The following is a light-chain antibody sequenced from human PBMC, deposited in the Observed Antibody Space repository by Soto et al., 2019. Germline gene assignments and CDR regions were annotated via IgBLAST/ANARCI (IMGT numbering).Light chain of an antibody. Sequence: QSALTQPASMSGSPGQSITISCTGTSSDVGGYNYVSWYQQHPGKAPKLMIYGVSHRPSGVPDRFSGSKSGNTASLTISGLQAADEADYYCSLYTSENTYVFGTGTKLTVL. CDR2: GVS. J-gene: IGLJ1*01. CDR3: SLYTSENTYV. V-gene: IGLV2-14*01. CDR1: SSDVGGYNY.